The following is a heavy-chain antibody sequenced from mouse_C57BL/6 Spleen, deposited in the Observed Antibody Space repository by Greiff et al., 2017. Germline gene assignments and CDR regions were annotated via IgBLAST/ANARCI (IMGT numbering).Heavy chain of an antibody. Sequence: QVQLQQPGAELVRPGSSVKLSCKASGYTFTSYWMHWVKQRPIQGLEWIGNIDPSDSETNYNQKFKDKATLTVDKSSSTAYMQLSSLTSEDSAVYYGARNGYSYAMDYWGQGTSVTVSS. CDR2: IDPSDSET. D-gene: IGHD2-3*01. CDR1: GYTFTSYW. V-gene: IGHV1-52*01. CDR3: ARNGYSYAMDY. J-gene: IGHJ4*01.